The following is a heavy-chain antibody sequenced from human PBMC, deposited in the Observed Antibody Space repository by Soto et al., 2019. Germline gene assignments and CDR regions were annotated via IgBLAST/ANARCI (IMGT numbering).Heavy chain of an antibody. J-gene: IGHJ4*02. V-gene: IGHV3-72*01. CDR3: ARATGVY. CDR1: GFTFSDHY. CDR2: TRNKANSYTT. Sequence: GGSLRLSCAASGFTFSDHYMDWVRQAPGKGLEWVVRTRNKANSYTTEYAASVKGRFTISRDDSKNSLYLQMNSLKTEDTAVYYCARATGVYWGQGTLVTVSS.